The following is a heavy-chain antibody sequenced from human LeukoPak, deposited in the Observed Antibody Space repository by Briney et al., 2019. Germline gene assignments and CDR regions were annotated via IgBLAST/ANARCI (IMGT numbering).Heavy chain of an antibody. CDR1: GASISSYY. Sequence: PSETLSLTCTVSGASISSYYWSWIRQPPGKGLEWIGYIYYSGSTNYNPSLKSRVTISVDTSKNQFSLKLSSVTAADTAVYYCARGGLGVGATTYYFDYWGQGTLVTVSS. V-gene: IGHV4-59*01. CDR2: IYYSGST. J-gene: IGHJ4*02. CDR3: ARGGLGVGATTYYFDY. D-gene: IGHD1-26*01.